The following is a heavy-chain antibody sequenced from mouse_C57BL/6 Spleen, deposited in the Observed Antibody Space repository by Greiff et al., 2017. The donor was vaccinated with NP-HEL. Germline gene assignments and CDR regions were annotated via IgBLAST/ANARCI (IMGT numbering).Heavy chain of an antibody. V-gene: IGHV1-20*01. D-gene: IGHD2-12*01. CDR3: ARLHDSGY. CDR2: INPYNGDT. Sequence: EVKLQESGPELVKPGDSVKISCKASGYSFTGYFMNWVMQSHGKSLEWIGRINPYNGDTFYNQKFKGKATLTVDKSSSTAHMELRSLTSEDSAVYYCARLHDSGYWGQGTTLTVSS. J-gene: IGHJ2*01. CDR1: GYSFTGYF.